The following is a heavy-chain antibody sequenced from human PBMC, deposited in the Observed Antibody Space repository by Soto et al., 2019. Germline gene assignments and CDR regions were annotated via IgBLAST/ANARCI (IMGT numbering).Heavy chain of an antibody. CDR1: GGSISTYY. CDR3: ARGGRSAYYYYMGV. J-gene: IGHJ6*03. Sequence: SETLSLTCAVSGGSISTYYWSGVRQPPGKGLEWIGYVYYSGSTNYNPSLKSRVTISVDTSKNQFSLKLTSVTAADTAMYYCARGGRSAYYYYMGVWGKGTTVTAP. CDR2: VYYSGST. V-gene: IGHV4-59*01.